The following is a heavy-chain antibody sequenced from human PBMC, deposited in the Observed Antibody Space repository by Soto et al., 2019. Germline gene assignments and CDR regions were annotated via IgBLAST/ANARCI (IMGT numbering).Heavy chain of an antibody. CDR3: AKDRLGGDGYNLLDY. CDR1: GFTFSSYG. J-gene: IGHJ4*02. Sequence: QVQLVESGGGVVQPGRSLRLSCAASGFTFSSYGMHWVRQAPGKGLEWVAVISYDGSNKYYADSVKGRFTISRDNSKNPLYLQMNSLRAEDTAVYYCAKDRLGGDGYNLLDYWGQGTLVTVSS. CDR2: ISYDGSNK. D-gene: IGHD5-12*01. V-gene: IGHV3-30*18.